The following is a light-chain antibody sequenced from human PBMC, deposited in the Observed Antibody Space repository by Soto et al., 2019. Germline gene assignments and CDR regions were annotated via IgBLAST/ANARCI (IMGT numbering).Light chain of an antibody. J-gene: IGKJ1*01. CDR1: QSVTNNY. CDR2: GAS. V-gene: IGKV3-20*01. CDR3: QQYGTSRT. Sequence: ALTQSPGTLSLSPGERATLSCRASQSVTNNYLAWYQQRPGLAPRLLIYGASTRTAGIPDRFTGSGSGTDFTLTISRLEPEDFAVYYCQQYGTSRTFGQGTKVDIK.